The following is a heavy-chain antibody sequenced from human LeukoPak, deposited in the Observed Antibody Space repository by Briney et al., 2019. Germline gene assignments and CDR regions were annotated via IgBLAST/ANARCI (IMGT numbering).Heavy chain of an antibody. Sequence: ASVKLSFTASGYAFTIYALPWVRLAPGPGLGWMGWFNAGNGNTNYSQKFQGRVTITRDTSASTAYMELSSLRSEDTAIYYCARVKPCTTNTCYAGFDYWGQGTLVTVSS. V-gene: IGHV1-3*01. CDR1: GYAFTIYA. J-gene: IGHJ4*02. CDR2: FNAGNGNT. D-gene: IGHD2-2*01. CDR3: ARVKPCTTNTCYAGFDY.